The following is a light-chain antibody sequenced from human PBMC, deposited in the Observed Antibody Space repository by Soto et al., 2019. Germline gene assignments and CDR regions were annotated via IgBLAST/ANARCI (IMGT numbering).Light chain of an antibody. J-gene: IGKJ4*01. CDR1: QNVGTY. CDR3: QQRFNWPLT. Sequence: VLTQSPATLPLSPGDRVTLSCRASQNVGTYLAWYQQKPGQVPRLLIYDASNRATGIPARFSGSGSGTDFTLTISNLEPEDFAVYYCQQRFNWPLTFGGGTKVDIK. V-gene: IGKV3-11*01. CDR2: DAS.